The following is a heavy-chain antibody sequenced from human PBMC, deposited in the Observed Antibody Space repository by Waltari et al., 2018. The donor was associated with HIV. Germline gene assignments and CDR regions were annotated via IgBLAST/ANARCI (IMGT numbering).Heavy chain of an antibody. J-gene: IGHJ4*01. V-gene: IGHV3-33*01. CDR2: IWYDGSKK. D-gene: IGHD6-13*01. Sequence: QVQLVESGGGVVQPGRSLRLSCAASGFTFSSYGMHWVRQAPGKGLEWVAVIWYDGSKKYYAASVKGRFTISRDNSKNTLYLQMNSLRAEDTAVYYCARDIAAAGPSFFDYWGHGTLVTVSS. CDR1: GFTFSSYG. CDR3: ARDIAAAGPSFFDY.